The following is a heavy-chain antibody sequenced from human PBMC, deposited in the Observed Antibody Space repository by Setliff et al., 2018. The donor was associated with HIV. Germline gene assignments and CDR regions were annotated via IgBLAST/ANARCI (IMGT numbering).Heavy chain of an antibody. CDR3: VKRRNFDWLMKSGPFDD. D-gene: IGHD3-9*01. J-gene: IGHJ4*02. V-gene: IGHV4-4*02. Sequence: SETLSLTCTVSGASIRNSAWWSWVRQSPGKRPEWIGEIDQSGTTNYNPSLKSRVTVSADASRNLFSLEMKSVTAADAAVYYCVKRRNFDWLMKSGPFDDWGQGLQVTVSS. CDR1: GASIRNSAW. CDR2: IDQSGTT.